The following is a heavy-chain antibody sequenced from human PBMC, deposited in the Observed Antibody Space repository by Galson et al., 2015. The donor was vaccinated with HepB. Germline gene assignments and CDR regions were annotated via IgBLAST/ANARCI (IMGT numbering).Heavy chain of an antibody. J-gene: IGHJ6*03. CDR2: FDPEDGET. Sequence: SVKVSCKVSGYTLTELSMHWVRQAPGKGLEWMGSFDPEDGETIYAQKFQGRVTMTEDTSTDTAYMELSSLRSEDTAVYYCATGRPTIFGVVIYPYYMDVWGKGTTVTVSS. CDR1: GYTLTELS. V-gene: IGHV1-24*01. D-gene: IGHD3-3*01. CDR3: ATGRPTIFGVVIYPYYMDV.